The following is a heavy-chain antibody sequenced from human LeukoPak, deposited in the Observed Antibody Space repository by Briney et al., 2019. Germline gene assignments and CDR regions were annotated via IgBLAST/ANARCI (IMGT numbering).Heavy chain of an antibody. CDR2: IKQDGSEK. D-gene: IGHD6-19*01. Sequence: GGSLRLSCAASGFTFSSYWMTWVRQAPGKGLEWVANIKQDGSEKYYVDSVKGRFTISRDNAKNSLYLQMNSLRAEDTAVYFCARVGPSYTSEWYPSNFDYWGQGTLVTVSS. CDR1: GFTFSSYW. CDR3: ARVGPSYTSEWYPSNFDY. V-gene: IGHV3-7*01. J-gene: IGHJ4*02.